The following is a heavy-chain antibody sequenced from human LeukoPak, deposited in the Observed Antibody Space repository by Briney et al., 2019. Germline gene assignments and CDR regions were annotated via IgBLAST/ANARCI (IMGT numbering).Heavy chain of an antibody. D-gene: IGHD4-17*01. J-gene: IGHJ3*02. V-gene: IGHV4-4*07. CDR3: ARAYYGDYVDAFDI. CDR1: GCSISSYY. Sequence: PSETLSLTCTVSGCSISSYYWRWIRQPARKGLEWIGRIYTSGSTNYNTSLKSRATMSVDTSKNQFSLKLSSVTAADTAVYYCARAYYGDYVDAFDIWGQGTMVTVSS. CDR2: IYTSGST.